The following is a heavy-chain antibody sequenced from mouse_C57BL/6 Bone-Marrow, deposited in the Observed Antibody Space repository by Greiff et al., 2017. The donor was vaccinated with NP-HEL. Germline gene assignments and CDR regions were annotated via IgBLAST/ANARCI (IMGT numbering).Heavy chain of an antibody. V-gene: IGHV1-19*01. J-gene: IGHJ2*01. CDR2: INPYNGGT. Sequence: VHVKQSGPVLVKPGASVKMSCKASGYTFTDYYMNWVKQSHGKSLEWIGVINPYNGGTSYNQKFKGKATLTVDKSSSTAYMELNSLTSEDSAVYYCASGIYHYWGQGTTLTVSS. CDR3: ASGIYHY. CDR1: GYTFTDYY.